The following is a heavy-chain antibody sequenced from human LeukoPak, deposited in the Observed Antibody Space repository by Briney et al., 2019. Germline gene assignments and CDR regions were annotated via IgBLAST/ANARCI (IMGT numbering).Heavy chain of an antibody. CDR2: IYSGGST. J-gene: IGHJ5*02. V-gene: IGHV3-53*01. CDR1: GFTVSSNY. D-gene: IGHD6-6*01. CDR3: AREKSDSSSSEVVHPNWFDP. Sequence: GGSLRLSCAASGFTVSSNYMSWVRQAPGKGLEWVSVIYSGGSTYYADSVKGRFTISRDNSKNTLYLQMNSLRAEDTAVYYCAREKSDSSSSEVVHPNWFDPWGQGTLVTVSS.